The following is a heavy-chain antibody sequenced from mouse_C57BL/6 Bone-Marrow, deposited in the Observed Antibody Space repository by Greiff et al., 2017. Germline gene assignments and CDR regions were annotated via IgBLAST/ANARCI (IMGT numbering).Heavy chain of an antibody. CDR1: GYNITNYY. Sequence: VQLQQSVAELVRPGASVKLSCTASGYNITNYYMNWVKQRPEQGLEWIGRIDPANGNTKYAPKFKGKATITADKSSNTAYLQLSSLTSEDTAIYFCAIYYDGSSYGDFGVWGTATTVTVS. CDR3: AIYYDGSSYGDFGV. D-gene: IGHD1-1*01. V-gene: IGHV14-3*01. J-gene: IGHJ1*03. CDR2: IDPANGNT.